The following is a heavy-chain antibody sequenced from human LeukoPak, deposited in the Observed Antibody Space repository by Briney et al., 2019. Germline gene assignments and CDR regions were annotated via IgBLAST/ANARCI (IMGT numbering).Heavy chain of an antibody. CDR1: GGSISSYY. V-gene: IGHV4-59*01. D-gene: IGHD3-10*01. Sequence: SETLSLTCTVSGGSISSYYWSWIRQPPGKGLEWIGYIYYSGSTNCNPSLKSRVTISVDTSKNQFSLKLSSVTAADTAVYYCARGVGYGSGYFDYWGQGTLVTVSS. CDR2: IYYSGST. J-gene: IGHJ4*02. CDR3: ARGVGYGSGYFDY.